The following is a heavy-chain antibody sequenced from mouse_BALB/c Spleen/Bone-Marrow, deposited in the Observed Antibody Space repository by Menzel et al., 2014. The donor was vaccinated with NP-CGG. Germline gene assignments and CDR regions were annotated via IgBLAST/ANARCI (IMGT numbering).Heavy chain of an antibody. D-gene: IGHD2-1*01. Sequence: VQLQESGAELARPGASVKLSCKASGYTFTSYWMQWVKQRPGQGLEWIGAIYPGDGDTRYTQKFRGKATLTADKSSNXXXXXXSSLTSEDSAVYFCASPYGNYDAMDYWGQGTSVTVSS. CDR3: ASPYGNYDAMDY. CDR2: IYPGDGDT. V-gene: IGHV1-87*01. J-gene: IGHJ4*01. CDR1: GYTFTSYW.